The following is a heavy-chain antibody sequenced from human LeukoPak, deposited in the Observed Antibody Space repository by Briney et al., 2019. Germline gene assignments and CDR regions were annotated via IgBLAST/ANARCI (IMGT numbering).Heavy chain of an antibody. J-gene: IGHJ4*02. Sequence: GGSLRLSCAASGFTFSSYAMHWVRQAPGKGLEWVAVISYDGSNKYYADSVKGRFPISRDNSKNTLYLQMNSLRAEDTAVYYCARDTSRIFDYWGQGTLVTVSS. CDR1: GFTFSSYA. CDR3: ARDTSRIFDY. D-gene: IGHD2-21*01. CDR2: ISYDGSNK. V-gene: IGHV3-30-3*01.